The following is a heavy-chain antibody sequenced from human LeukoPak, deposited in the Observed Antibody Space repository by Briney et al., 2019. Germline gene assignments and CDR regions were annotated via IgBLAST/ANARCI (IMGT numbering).Heavy chain of an antibody. D-gene: IGHD4-17*01. J-gene: IGHJ4*02. Sequence: PSGTLSLTCTVSGGSISSSSYYWGWIRQPPGKGLEWIGSIFYSGSAYYNPSLKSRVTISIDTSKNQFSLKLNSVTAADTAVYYCAKQSATSSVNDYWGQGTLVTVSS. CDR3: AKQSATSSVNDY. CDR1: GGSISSSSYY. V-gene: IGHV4-39*01. CDR2: IFYSGSA.